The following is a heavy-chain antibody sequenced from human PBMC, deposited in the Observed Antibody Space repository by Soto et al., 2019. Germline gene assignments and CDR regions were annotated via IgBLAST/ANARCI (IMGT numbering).Heavy chain of an antibody. CDR3: ARVSGSYYYGMDG. V-gene: IGHV4-30-2*01. CDR1: GGSISSGGYS. Sequence: SETLSLTCAVSGGSISSGGYSWSWIRQPPGKGLEWIGYMYHSGSTYYNPSLKSRVTISIDRSKNQFSLKLSSVTAADTAVYYCARVSGSYYYGMDGWGQGNTVTVSS. CDR2: MYHSGST. J-gene: IGHJ6*02. D-gene: IGHD1-26*01.